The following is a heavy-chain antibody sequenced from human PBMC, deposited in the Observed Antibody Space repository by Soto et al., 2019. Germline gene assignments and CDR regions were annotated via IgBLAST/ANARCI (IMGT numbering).Heavy chain of an antibody. J-gene: IGHJ6*03. CDR3: ASPITGPNRNYYYYYMDV. CDR1: GFTFSDYY. D-gene: IGHD1-7*01. CDR2: ISSSGSTI. Sequence: QVHLVESGGGLVKPGGSLRLSCAASGFTFSDYYMSWIRHAPGKGLEWVSYISSSGSTIYYAESVKGRFTISRDNGEISPYLRMNSLRAEDTAVYYCASPITGPNRNYYYYYMDVWGKGTTVTVSS. V-gene: IGHV3-11*01.